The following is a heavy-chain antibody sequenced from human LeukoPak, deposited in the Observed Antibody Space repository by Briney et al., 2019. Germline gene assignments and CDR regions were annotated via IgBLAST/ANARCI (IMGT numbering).Heavy chain of an antibody. Sequence: GGSLRLSCAASAFTFSSYWMNWVRQAPGKGLEWVASIKEDGSEKYYVDSVKGRFTVSGDSANNLLCLEMNSLRAEDTAVYYCVSCSGWYANFDYWGQGTLVTVSS. CDR2: IKEDGSEK. CDR3: VSCSGWYANFDY. J-gene: IGHJ4*02. D-gene: IGHD6-19*01. V-gene: IGHV3-7*01. CDR1: AFTFSSYW.